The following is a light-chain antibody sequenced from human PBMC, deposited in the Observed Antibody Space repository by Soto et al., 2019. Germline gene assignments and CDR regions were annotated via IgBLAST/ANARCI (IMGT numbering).Light chain of an antibody. Sequence: QPVLTQPPSVSGAPGQRVTISCTGSSSNIGAGYAVHWYQQLPGTAPKLLISDNNNRPSGVPDRFSGSKSGTSASLAITGLPAEDEADYYCQSYDNSHDWDVVFGGGTQLTVL. V-gene: IGLV1-40*01. CDR3: QSYDNSHDWDVV. CDR1: SSNIGAGYA. J-gene: IGLJ2*01. CDR2: DNN.